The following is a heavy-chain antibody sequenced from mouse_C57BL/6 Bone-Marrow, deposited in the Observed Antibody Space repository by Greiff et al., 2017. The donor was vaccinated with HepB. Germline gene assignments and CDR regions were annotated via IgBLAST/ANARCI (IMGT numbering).Heavy chain of an antibody. CDR3: TRGGITFDY. V-gene: IGHV5-9-1*02. Sequence: EVKLVESGEGLVKPGGSLKLSCAASGFTFSSYAMSWVRQTPEKRLEWVAYISSGGDYIYYADTVKGRFTISRDNSRNTLYLQMSSLKSEDTAMYYCTRGGITFDYWGQGTTLTVSS. CDR2: ISSGGDYI. J-gene: IGHJ2*01. CDR1: GFTFSSYA. D-gene: IGHD1-1*01.